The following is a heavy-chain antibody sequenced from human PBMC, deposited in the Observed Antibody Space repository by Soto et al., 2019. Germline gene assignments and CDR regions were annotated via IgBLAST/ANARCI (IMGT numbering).Heavy chain of an antibody. Sequence: PGVSLKISCKGSGYSFTSYWISWVRQMPGKGLEWMGRVDPSDSYTNYSPSFQGHVTISADKSISTAYLQWSSLKASDTAMYYCARPKADYYGSGTSLDYWGQGTLVTVSS. CDR1: GYSFTSYW. V-gene: IGHV5-10-1*01. CDR3: ARPKADYYGSGTSLDY. CDR2: VDPSDSYT. J-gene: IGHJ4*02. D-gene: IGHD3-10*01.